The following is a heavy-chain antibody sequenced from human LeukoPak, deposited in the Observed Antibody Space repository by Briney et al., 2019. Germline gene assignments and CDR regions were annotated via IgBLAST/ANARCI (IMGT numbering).Heavy chain of an antibody. V-gene: IGHV4-34*01. CDR1: GGSFSGYY. D-gene: IGHD3-3*01. J-gene: IGHJ3*02. Sequence: SETLSLTCAVYGGSFSGYYWSWIRQPPGKGLEWIGEINHSGSTNYNPSLKSRVTISVDTSKNQFSLKLSSVTAADKAVYYCARGNFYDFWSGYYVNDAFDIWGQGTMVTVSS. CDR3: ARGNFYDFWSGYYVNDAFDI. CDR2: INHSGST.